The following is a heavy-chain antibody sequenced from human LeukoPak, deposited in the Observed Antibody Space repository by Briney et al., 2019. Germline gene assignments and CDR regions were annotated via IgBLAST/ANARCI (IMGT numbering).Heavy chain of an antibody. CDR3: ARDPRGYVGASFDV. V-gene: IGHV4-30-4*01. D-gene: IGHD3-16*01. J-gene: IGHJ3*01. CDR2: IRSSGTT. Sequence: SETLSLNCSVFRGSINSGDSFWSWLRQSAGGGLEWIGYIRSSGTTLYNGSLKSRVTISADVSKNQFSLKMNSVTAADTAVYFCARDPRGYVGASFDVWGQGTKVTVSS. CDR1: RGSINSGDSF.